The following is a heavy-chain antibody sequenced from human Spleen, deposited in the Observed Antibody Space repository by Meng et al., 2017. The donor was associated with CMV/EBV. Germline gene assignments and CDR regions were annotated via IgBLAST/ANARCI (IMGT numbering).Heavy chain of an antibody. J-gene: IGHJ4*02. V-gene: IGHV4-59*01. CDR2: IYYSGST. D-gene: IGHD3-22*01. Sequence: SETLSLTCTVSGGSISSYYWSWIRQPPGKGLEWIGYIYYSGSTKYNPSLESRVTISLDASKNQFSLKLNSVTAADTAVYYCAREYDSSTYYSRFFFDYWGQGALVTVSS. CDR3: AREYDSSTYYSRFFFDY. CDR1: GGSISSYY.